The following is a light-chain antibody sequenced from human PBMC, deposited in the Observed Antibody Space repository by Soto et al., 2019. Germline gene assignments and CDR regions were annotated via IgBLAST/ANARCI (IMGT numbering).Light chain of an antibody. CDR1: QSVGYN. J-gene: IGKJ4*01. CDR3: QQYNDWPLLT. V-gene: IGKV3-15*01. CDR2: GAS. Sequence: EIVITQSPATLSVSPGERATLSCRPSQSVGYNLAWYQQRPGQAPTLLIYGASTRATGIPARFSGSASGTEFTLTISSLQSEDSAVYFCQQYNDWPLLTFGEGTKVEIK.